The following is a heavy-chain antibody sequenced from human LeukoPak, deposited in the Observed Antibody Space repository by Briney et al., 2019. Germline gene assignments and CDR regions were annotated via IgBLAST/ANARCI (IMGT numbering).Heavy chain of an antibody. CDR2: FDPEDGET. Sequence: ASVKVSCKVSGYTLTELSMHWVRQAPGKGLEWMGGFDPEDGETIYAQKFQGRVTMTEDTSTDTAYMELSSLRSEDTAVYYCATGPIGYSSSWYLDYWGQGTLVTVSS. D-gene: IGHD6-13*01. J-gene: IGHJ4*02. CDR3: ATGPIGYSSSWYLDY. CDR1: GYTLTELS. V-gene: IGHV1-24*01.